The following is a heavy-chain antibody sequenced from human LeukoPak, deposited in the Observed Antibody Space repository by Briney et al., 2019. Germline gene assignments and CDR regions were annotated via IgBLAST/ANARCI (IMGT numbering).Heavy chain of an antibody. J-gene: IGHJ4*02. CDR1: GFAFSTYA. Sequence: GGSLRLSCAASGFAFSTYAMAWVRQAPGKGLEWVSTISPTGGSTHFADSVKGRFTISRDNAKNSLYLQVNSLRAEDTAVYYCVRVRYDSSGYYSIFDYWGQGTLVTVSS. D-gene: IGHD3-22*01. CDR2: ISPTGGST. CDR3: VRVRYDSSGYYSIFDY. V-gene: IGHV3-23*01.